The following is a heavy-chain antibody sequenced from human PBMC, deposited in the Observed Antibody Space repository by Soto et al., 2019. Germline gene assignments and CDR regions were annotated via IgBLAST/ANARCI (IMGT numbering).Heavy chain of an antibody. J-gene: IGHJ5*02. CDR2: IYWDDDK. Sequence: GPTLVNPTQTLTLTCTFSGFSLSTSGVGVGWIRQPPGKALEWLALIYWDDDKRYSPSLKSRLTITTDTSKNQVVLTMTNMDPVDTATYYCAHTRVGYCSSTSCYGPKLYNWFDPWGQGTLVTVSS. CDR1: GFSLSTSGVG. D-gene: IGHD2-2*01. CDR3: AHTRVGYCSSTSCYGPKLYNWFDP. V-gene: IGHV2-5*02.